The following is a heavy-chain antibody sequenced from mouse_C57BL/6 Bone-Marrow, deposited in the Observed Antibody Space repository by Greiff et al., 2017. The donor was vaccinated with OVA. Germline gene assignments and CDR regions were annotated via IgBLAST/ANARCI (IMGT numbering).Heavy chain of an antibody. Sequence: EVMLVESGGDLVKPGGSLKLSCAASGFTFSSYGMSWVRQTPDKRLEWVATISSGGSYTYYPDSVKGRFTISRDNAKNTLYLQMSSLKSEDTAMYYCARLGFPYYYGSSSWYFDVWGTGTTVTVSS. D-gene: IGHD1-1*01. CDR1: GFTFSSYG. J-gene: IGHJ1*03. CDR3: ARLGFPYYYGSSSWYFDV. V-gene: IGHV5-6*01. CDR2: ISSGGSYT.